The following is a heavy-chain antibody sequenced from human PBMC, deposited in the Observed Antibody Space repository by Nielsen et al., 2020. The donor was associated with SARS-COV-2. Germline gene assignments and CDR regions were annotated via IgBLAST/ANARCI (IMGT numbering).Heavy chain of an antibody. J-gene: IGHJ4*02. D-gene: IGHD3-16*01. Sequence: SETLSLTCTVSGGSISSYYWSWIRQPPGKGLEYIGYIYSFGSTDYNPSLKSRVTISLDTSKKQFSLRLRSVTAADTAVYFCARITPPDDYWGQGTLVTVSS. V-gene: IGHV4-59*08. CDR1: GGSISSYY. CDR3: ARITPPDDY. CDR2: IYSFGST.